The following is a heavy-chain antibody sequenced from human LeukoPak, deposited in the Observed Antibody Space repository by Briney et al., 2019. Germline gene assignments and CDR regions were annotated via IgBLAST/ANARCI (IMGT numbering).Heavy chain of an antibody. CDR2: ISYSGST. D-gene: IGHD1-7*01. V-gene: IGHV4-38-2*01. J-gene: IGHJ5*02. Sequence: SETLSLTCAVSGYSISSGYYWGWIRQPPGKGLEWIGYISYSGSTNYNPSLKSRVSISVETSKNQFSLKLSSVTAADTAVYYCARGNWNYASFWFDPWGQGTLVTVSS. CDR1: GYSISSGYY. CDR3: ARGNWNYASFWFDP.